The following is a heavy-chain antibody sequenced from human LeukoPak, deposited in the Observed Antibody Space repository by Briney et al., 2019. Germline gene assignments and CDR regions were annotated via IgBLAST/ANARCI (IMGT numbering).Heavy chain of an antibody. J-gene: IGHJ6*02. D-gene: IGHD2-15*01. CDR3: ARAPLGYCSGGSCYRYYYYGMDV. CDR2: INHSGST. V-gene: IGHV4-34*01. CDR1: GGSFGGYY. Sequence: PSETLSLTCAVYGGSFGGYYWSWIRQPPGKGLEWIGEINHSGSTNYNPSLKSRVTISVDTSKNQFSLKLSSVTAADTAVYYCARAPLGYCSGGSCYRYYYYGMDVWGQGTTVTVSS.